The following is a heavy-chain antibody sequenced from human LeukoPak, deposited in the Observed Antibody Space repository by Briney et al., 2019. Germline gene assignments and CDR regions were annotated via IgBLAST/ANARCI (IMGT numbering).Heavy chain of an antibody. D-gene: IGHD5-24*01. J-gene: IGHJ4*02. CDR3: ARDFRATPYYFDY. CDR1: GLTFSSYA. CDR2: SSGSGGTT. Sequence: GGSLRLSCAASGLTFSSYAMSWVRQAPGKGLEWVSTSSGSGGTTYYADSVEGQFTISRDNSKNTLYLQMNSLRAEDTAVYYCARDFRATPYYFDYWGQGPLVTVSS. V-gene: IGHV3-23*01.